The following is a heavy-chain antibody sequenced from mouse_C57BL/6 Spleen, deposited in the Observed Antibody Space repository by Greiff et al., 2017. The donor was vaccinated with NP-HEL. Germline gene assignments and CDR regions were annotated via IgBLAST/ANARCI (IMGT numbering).Heavy chain of an antibody. CDR2: IDPSDSYT. J-gene: IGHJ2*01. CDR3: ARRGDMGYDVSNYFDY. V-gene: IGHV1-59*01. D-gene: IGHD2-2*01. Sequence: QVQLQQPGAELVRPGTSVKLSCKASGYTFTSYWMHWVKQRPGQGLEWIGVIDPSDSYTNYNQKFKGKATLTVDTSSSTAYMQLSSLTSEDSAVYYCARRGDMGYDVSNYFDYWGQGTTLTVSS. CDR1: GYTFTSYW.